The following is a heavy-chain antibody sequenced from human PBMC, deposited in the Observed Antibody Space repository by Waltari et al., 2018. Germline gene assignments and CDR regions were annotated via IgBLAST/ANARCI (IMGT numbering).Heavy chain of an antibody. D-gene: IGHD3-3*01. Sequence: QVQLVQSGAEVKKPGASVKVSCKASGYTFTGYYMHWVRQAPGQGLEWMVWINPNSGGTNYAQKFQGRVTMTRDTSISTAYMELSRLRSDDTAVYYCARISGSITIFGVGVDAFDIWGQGTMVTVSS. J-gene: IGHJ3*02. CDR2: INPNSGGT. CDR3: ARISGSITIFGVGVDAFDI. CDR1: GYTFTGYY. V-gene: IGHV1-2*02.